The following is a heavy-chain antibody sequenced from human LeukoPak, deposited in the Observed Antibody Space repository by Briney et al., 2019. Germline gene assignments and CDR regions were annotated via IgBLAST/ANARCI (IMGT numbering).Heavy chain of an antibody. V-gene: IGHV3-7*03. CDR2: IKEDGSVK. Sequence: GESLRLSCTASGFTFSTHWMTWVRQPPGKGLEWVANIKEDGSVKYYVDSVKGRFTISRDNTKNALYLQMNSLRADDTAVYFCARDSTWQLDYWGQGTLITVSS. D-gene: IGHD5-12*01. CDR3: ARDSTWQLDY. J-gene: IGHJ4*02. CDR1: GFTFSTHW.